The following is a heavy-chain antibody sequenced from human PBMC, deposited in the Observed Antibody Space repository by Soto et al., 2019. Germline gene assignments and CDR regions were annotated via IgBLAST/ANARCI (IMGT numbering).Heavy chain of an antibody. J-gene: IGHJ6*03. CDR1: GYTFTSYG. D-gene: IGHD6-13*01. V-gene: IGHV1-18*01. CDR3: ARVPGIAAAGTSDYYYYYMDV. CDR2: ISAYNGNT. Sequence: ASVKVSCKASGYTFTSYGISWVRQAPGQGLEWMGWISAYNGNTNYAQKLQGRVTMTTDTSTSTAYMELRSLRSDDTAVYYCARVPGIAAAGTSDYYYYYMDVWGKGTTVTVSS.